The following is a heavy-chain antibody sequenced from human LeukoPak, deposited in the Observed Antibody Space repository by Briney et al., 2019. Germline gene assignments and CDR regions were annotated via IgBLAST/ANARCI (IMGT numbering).Heavy chain of an antibody. Sequence: GSLRLSCAASGFTFSSYWMSWVRQPPGKGLEWIGEINHSGSTNYDPSLKSRATISVDTSKNQFSLKLSSVTAADTAVYYCARPYCSGGSCYSVGWGQGTLVTVSS. CDR3: ARPYCSGGSCYSVG. CDR1: GFTFSSYW. V-gene: IGHV4-34*01. J-gene: IGHJ4*02. D-gene: IGHD2-15*01. CDR2: INHSGST.